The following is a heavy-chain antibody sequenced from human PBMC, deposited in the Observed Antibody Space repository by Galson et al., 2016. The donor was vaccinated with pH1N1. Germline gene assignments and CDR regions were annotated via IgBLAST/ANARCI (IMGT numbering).Heavy chain of an antibody. CDR2: MNPNNDNT. V-gene: IGHV1-8*01. CDR3: ARGGYCSGGSCYDVVDY. CDR1: GYTFTDYD. D-gene: IGHD2-15*01. J-gene: IGHJ4*02. Sequence: SVKVSCKASGYTFTDYDINWVRQGTGQGLEWMGWMNPNNDNTGYAQKFQGRVTMTRNTSISTAYMELSRLRSEDTAVYYCARGGYCSGGSCYDVVDYWGQGTLVTVS.